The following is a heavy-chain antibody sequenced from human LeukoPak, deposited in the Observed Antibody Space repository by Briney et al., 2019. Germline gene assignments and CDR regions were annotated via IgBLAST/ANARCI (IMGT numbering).Heavy chain of an antibody. D-gene: IGHD4-17*01. CDR3: ARGPISIYGDLDFDY. Sequence: ASVKVSCKASGYTFTSYGISWVRQAPGQGLEWMGWISAYNGNTNYAQKLQGRVTMTRDTSISTAYMELSRLRSDDTAVYYCARGPISIYGDLDFDYWGQGTLVTVSS. CDR1: GYTFTSYG. V-gene: IGHV1-18*01. CDR2: ISAYNGNT. J-gene: IGHJ4*02.